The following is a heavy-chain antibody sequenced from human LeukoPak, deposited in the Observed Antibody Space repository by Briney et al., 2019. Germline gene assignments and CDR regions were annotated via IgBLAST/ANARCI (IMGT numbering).Heavy chain of an antibody. J-gene: IGHJ4*02. Sequence: ASVKVSCKASGYTLTTYGISWVRQAPGQGLEWMGWISPYNGNTNYAEKVQGRITMTTDTYTRTVSMELGSLTSDDTAVYYCARELSYYGSGNYYQGRGYYFDYWGQGTLLTVSS. CDR3: ARELSYYGSGNYYQGRGYYFDY. CDR1: GYTLTTYG. V-gene: IGHV1-18*01. CDR2: ISPYNGNT. D-gene: IGHD3-10*01.